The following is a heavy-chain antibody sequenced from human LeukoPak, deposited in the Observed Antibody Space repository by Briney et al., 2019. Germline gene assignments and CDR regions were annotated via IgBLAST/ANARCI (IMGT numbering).Heavy chain of an antibody. D-gene: IGHD3-9*01. J-gene: IGHJ2*01. CDR3: TTRAYDILTGYYHWYFDL. CDR1: GFTFTNAW. Sequence: GGSLRLSCAASGFTFTNAWMSWVRQAPGRGLGWVGRIKSKTDGGTTDYAAPVKGRFTISRDDSKNTLYLQMNSLKTEDTAVYYCTTRAYDILTGYYHWYFDLWGRGTLVTVSS. V-gene: IGHV3-15*01. CDR2: IKSKTDGGTT.